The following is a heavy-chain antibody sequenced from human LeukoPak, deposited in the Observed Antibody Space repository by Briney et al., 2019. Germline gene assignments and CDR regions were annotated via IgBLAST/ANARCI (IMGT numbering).Heavy chain of an antibody. V-gene: IGHV4-34*01. Sequence: PSETLSLTCAVYGGSFSGYYWSWIRQPPGKGLEWIGEINHSGSTNYNPSLKSRVTISVDTSKNQFSLKMSSMTAADTAVYYCAREGNNWFDLWGQGTLVTVFS. CDR1: GGSFSGYY. CDR3: AREGNNWFDL. CDR2: INHSGST. J-gene: IGHJ5*02.